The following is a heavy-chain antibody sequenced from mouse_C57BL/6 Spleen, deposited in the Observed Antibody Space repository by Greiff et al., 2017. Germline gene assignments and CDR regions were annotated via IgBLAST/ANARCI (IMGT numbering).Heavy chain of an antibody. Sequence: QVQLQQSGPELVKPGASVKISCKASGYAFSSSWMNWVKQRPGKGLEGIGRIYPGDGDTNYNGKFKGKATLTADKSSSTAYMQLSSLTSEDSAVYFCAREGVYGSSPHWYFEVWGTGTTVTVSS. CDR3: AREGVYGSSPHWYFEV. CDR2: IYPGDGDT. CDR1: GYAFSSSW. V-gene: IGHV1-82*01. J-gene: IGHJ1*03. D-gene: IGHD1-1*01.